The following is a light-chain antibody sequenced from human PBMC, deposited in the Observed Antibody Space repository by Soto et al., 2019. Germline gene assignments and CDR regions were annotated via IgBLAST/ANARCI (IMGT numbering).Light chain of an antibody. V-gene: IGKV1-39*01. J-gene: IGKJ4*01. CDR2: GAT. CDR3: PQSYSTLIT. Sequence: DIEMTQSPSSLSASVGDRVTITCRASQSISSFLNWYQQKRGKAPKLLIQGATALQSGVPLRFSGSGSGTAFSLTISSLQPEGFATYYCPQSYSTLITFGGGTRVEIK. CDR1: QSISSF.